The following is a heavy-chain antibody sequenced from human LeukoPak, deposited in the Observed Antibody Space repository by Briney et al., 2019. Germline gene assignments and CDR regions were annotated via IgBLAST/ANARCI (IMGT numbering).Heavy chain of an antibody. Sequence: PSETLSLTCTVSGGSISSYYWSWIRQPPGKGLEWIGYIYYSGSTNYNPSLKSRVTISVDTSKNQFSLKLSSVTAADTAVYYCARSTLGYCSGGSCYIWFDPWGQGTLVTVSS. J-gene: IGHJ5*02. V-gene: IGHV4-59*01. CDR1: GGSISSYY. D-gene: IGHD2-15*01. CDR3: ARSTLGYCSGGSCYIWFDP. CDR2: IYYSGST.